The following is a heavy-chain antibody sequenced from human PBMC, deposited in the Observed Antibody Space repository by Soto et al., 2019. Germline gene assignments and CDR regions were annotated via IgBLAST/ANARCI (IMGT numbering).Heavy chain of an antibody. CDR2: INAGNGNT. J-gene: IGHJ4*02. V-gene: IGHV1-3*01. Sequence: ASVKVSCKASGYTFTNYAMHWVRQAPGQRLEWMGWINAGNGNTKYSQKFQGRVTITRDTSASTAYMELRSLRSDDTAVYYCARDGYSSGWDFDYWGQGTLVTVPQ. CDR1: GYTFTNYA. D-gene: IGHD6-19*01. CDR3: ARDGYSSGWDFDY.